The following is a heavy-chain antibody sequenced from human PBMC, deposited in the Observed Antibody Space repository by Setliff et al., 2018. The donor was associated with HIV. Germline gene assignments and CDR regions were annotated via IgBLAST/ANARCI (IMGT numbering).Heavy chain of an antibody. Sequence: SATLSLTCTVAGASISSYYWSWTRQPPGNALDWIGYNYYSGSTKYNPSRKSRVTISLDTSKSQFSLKLNSVTAADTGVYYCARGGRTGDESFHVWGRGTMVTVSS. CDR3: ARGGRTGDESFHV. J-gene: IGHJ3*01. CDR1: GASISSYY. CDR2: NYYSGST. V-gene: IGHV4-59*01. D-gene: IGHD1-1*01.